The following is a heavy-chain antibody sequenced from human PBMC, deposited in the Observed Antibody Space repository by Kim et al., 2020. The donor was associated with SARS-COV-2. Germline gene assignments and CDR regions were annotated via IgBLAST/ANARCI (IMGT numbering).Heavy chain of an antibody. CDR2: ISAYNGNT. Sequence: ASVKVSCKASGYTFTSYGISWVRQAPGQGLEWMGWISAYNGNTNYAQKLQGRVTMTTDTSTSTAYMELRSLRSDDTAVYYCARVYGYSYGYEYYYYGMDVWGQGTTVTVSS. J-gene: IGHJ6*02. D-gene: IGHD5-18*01. CDR3: ARVYGYSYGYEYYYYGMDV. V-gene: IGHV1-18*04. CDR1: GYTFTSYG.